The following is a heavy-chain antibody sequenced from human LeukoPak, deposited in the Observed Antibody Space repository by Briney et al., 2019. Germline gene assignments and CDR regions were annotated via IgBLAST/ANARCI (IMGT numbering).Heavy chain of an antibody. CDR1: GGTFSSYA. J-gene: IGHJ6*02. V-gene: IGHV1-69*01. CDR2: IIPIFGTA. D-gene: IGHD3-3*01. Sequence: ASVKVSCKASGGTFSSYAISWVRQAPGQGLEWMGGIIPIFGTANYAQKFQGRVTITADESTSTAYMELSSLSSEDTAVYYCARTNPGLYDFWSGYYRGQGDYGMDVWGQGTTVTVSS. CDR3: ARTNPGLYDFWSGYYRGQGDYGMDV.